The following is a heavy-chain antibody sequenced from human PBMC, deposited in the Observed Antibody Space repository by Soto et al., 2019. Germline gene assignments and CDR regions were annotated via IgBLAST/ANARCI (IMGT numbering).Heavy chain of an antibody. CDR3: ARHYSSAWYKVDF. V-gene: IGHV4-59*08. CDR1: GDSMSLYY. Sequence: SETLSLTCTVSGDSMSLYYWSWIRLPPGKGLEWIGYVYYDGNTNYNPPLKGRVTMSVDTSENQFSLKLNSVTAADTAMYYCARHYSSAWYKVDFWGQGTLVTVSS. J-gene: IGHJ4*01. CDR2: VYYDGNT. D-gene: IGHD6-13*01.